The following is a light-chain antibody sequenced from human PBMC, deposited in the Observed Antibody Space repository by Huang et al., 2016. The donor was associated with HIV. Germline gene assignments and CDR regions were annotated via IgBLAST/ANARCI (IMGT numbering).Light chain of an antibody. CDR3: QQRSSWPLT. Sequence: EIVLTQSPVTLSLSPGERVTISCRASQSVTSYLAWYQQEPGQAPRLLIYDASNRAAGIPARFSGTGSGTDFTLTISSLEAEDFAIYYCQQRSSWPLTFGGGTKVEN. J-gene: IGKJ4*01. CDR2: DAS. CDR1: QSVTSY. V-gene: IGKV3-11*01.